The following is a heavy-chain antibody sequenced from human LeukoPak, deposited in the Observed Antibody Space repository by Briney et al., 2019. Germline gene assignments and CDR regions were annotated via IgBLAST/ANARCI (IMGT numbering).Heavy chain of an antibody. Sequence: GGSLRLSCAASGFTFSSYSMNWVRQAPGKGLEWVSSISGSSSSIYYADSVKGRFTIFRDNAKNSLYLQMNSLRAEDTAVYYCAKPTTVTTDGAFDIWGQGTMVTVSS. CDR1: GFTFSSYS. CDR2: ISGSSSSI. J-gene: IGHJ3*02. CDR3: AKPTTVTTDGAFDI. V-gene: IGHV3-21*01. D-gene: IGHD4-17*01.